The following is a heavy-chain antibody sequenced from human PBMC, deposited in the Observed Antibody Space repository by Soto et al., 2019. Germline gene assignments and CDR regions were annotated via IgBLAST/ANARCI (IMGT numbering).Heavy chain of an antibody. CDR3: ARSQGSSTSLEIYYYYYYGMDV. J-gene: IGHJ6*02. Sequence: QVQLVQSGAEVKKPGSSVKVSCKASGGPFSSYAIRWVRQAPGQGLEWMGGIIPISGTANYAQKFQGRVTITADESTSTAYMELSSLRSEDTAVYYCARSQGSSTSLEIYYYYYYGMDVWGQGTTVTVSS. CDR1: GGPFSSYA. D-gene: IGHD2-2*01. CDR2: IIPISGTA. V-gene: IGHV1-69*01.